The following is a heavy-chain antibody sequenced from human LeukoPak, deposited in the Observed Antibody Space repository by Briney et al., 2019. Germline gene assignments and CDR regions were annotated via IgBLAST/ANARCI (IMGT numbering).Heavy chain of an antibody. CDR3: AGGNGWLDY. CDR1: GFTFSSDS. V-gene: IGHV3-21*04. J-gene: IGHJ4*02. CDR2: ISSRSDYI. D-gene: IGHD6-19*01. Sequence: KPGGSLRLSCTASGFTFSSDSMSWVRQAPGRGLEWVSSISSRSDYIYYADSVKGRFTISRDNAKNSLYLQMNSLRAEDTAVYYCAGGNGWLDYWGQGTLVTVSS.